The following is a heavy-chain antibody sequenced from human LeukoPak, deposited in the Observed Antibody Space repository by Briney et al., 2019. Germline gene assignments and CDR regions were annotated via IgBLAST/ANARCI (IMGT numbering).Heavy chain of an antibody. D-gene: IGHD5-18*01. CDR1: GYTFTSYY. V-gene: IGHV1-46*01. CDR3: ARTSGYSYGWTLFDY. J-gene: IGHJ4*02. Sequence: ASVKVSCKASGYTFTSYYMHWVRQAPGQGLEWMGIINPSGGSTSYAQKFQGRVTMTRDTSTSTVYMELSSLRSEVTAVYYCARTSGYSYGWTLFDYWGQGTLVTVSS. CDR2: INPSGGST.